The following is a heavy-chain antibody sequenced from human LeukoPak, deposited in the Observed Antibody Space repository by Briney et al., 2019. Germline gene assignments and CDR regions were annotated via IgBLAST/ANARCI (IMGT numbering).Heavy chain of an antibody. Sequence: GGSLRLSCAASGFTFSSYWMSWVRQAPGKGLEWVANINQDGSEKYYVDSVKGRFTISRDNAKNSLYLQMNSLRAEDTAVYYCARDARSSYYYYGMDVWGQGTTVTVSS. CDR1: GFTFSSYW. CDR2: INQDGSEK. CDR3: ARDARSSYYYYGMDV. J-gene: IGHJ6*02. V-gene: IGHV3-7*01.